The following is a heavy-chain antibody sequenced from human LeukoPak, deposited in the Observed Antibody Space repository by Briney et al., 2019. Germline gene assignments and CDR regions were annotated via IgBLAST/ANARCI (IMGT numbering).Heavy chain of an antibody. V-gene: IGHV4-31*03. D-gene: IGHD4-11*01. Sequence: SETLSLTCTVSGGSISSGDHYGSWIRQHPGKGLEWIGYIYYSGSTYYNPSLKSRVTISVDTSKNQFSLKLSSVTAADTAVYYCARGKSRRLPEGMDVWGQGTTVTVSS. CDR3: ARGKSRRLPEGMDV. J-gene: IGHJ6*02. CDR1: GGSISSGDHY. CDR2: IYYSGST.